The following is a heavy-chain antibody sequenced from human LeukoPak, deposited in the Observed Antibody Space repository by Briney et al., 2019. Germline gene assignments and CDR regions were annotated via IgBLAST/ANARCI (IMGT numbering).Heavy chain of an antibody. CDR2: ISSNSTYI. V-gene: IGHV3-21*06. J-gene: IGHJ2*01. CDR3: ARVGGSMYSSPTYWYFEL. Sequence: GGSLRLSCEASGFTFSIYSINWVRQAPGKGLEWVSSISSNSTYIYYSDSVKGRFTISRDNAKNLLYLQMSSLRAEDTAVYYCARVGGSMYSSPTYWYFELWGRGTLVTVSS. CDR1: GFTFSIYS. D-gene: IGHD6-19*01.